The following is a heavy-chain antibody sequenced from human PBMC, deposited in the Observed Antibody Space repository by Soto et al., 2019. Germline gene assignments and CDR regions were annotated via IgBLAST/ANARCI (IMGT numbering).Heavy chain of an antibody. D-gene: IGHD4-4*01. CDR3: ARDKRGGTTAVDY. Sequence: GGSLRLSCAASGFTFSSYGMHWVRQAPGKGLEWVAVIWYDGSNKYYADSVKGRFTISRDNSKNTLYLQMNSLRAEDTAVYYCARDKRGGTTAVDYWGQRTLVTAPQ. CDR1: GFTFSSYG. J-gene: IGHJ4*02. CDR2: IWYDGSNK. V-gene: IGHV3-33*01.